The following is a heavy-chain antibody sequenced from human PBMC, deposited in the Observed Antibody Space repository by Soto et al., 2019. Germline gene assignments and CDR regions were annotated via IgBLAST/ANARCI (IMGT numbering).Heavy chain of an antibody. CDR1: GGSISSYY. V-gene: IGHV4-59*01. CDR3: ASLREGDLRYFDL. J-gene: IGHJ2*01. Sequence: QVQLQESGPGLVKPSETLSLTCTVSGGSISSYYWSWIRQPPGKGLEWIGYIYYSGSTNYNPSRKSRVTISVDTSKNQFSRKLSSVTAADTAVYYCASLREGDLRYFDLWGRGTLVTVSS. D-gene: IGHD2-21*02. CDR2: IYYSGST.